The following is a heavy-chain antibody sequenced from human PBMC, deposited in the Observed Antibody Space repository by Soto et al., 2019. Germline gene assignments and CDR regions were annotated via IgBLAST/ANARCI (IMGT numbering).Heavy chain of an antibody. Sequence: GASVKVSCTASGYTFTSYGISWVRQAPGQGLEWMGWISAYNGDTNYAQKLQGRVTISADKSISTAYLQWSSLKASDTAMYYCARRAGGYDYWGQGTLVTVSS. CDR2: ISAYNGDT. CDR1: GYTFTSYG. D-gene: IGHD6-13*01. J-gene: IGHJ4*02. V-gene: IGHV1-18*01. CDR3: ARRAGGYDY.